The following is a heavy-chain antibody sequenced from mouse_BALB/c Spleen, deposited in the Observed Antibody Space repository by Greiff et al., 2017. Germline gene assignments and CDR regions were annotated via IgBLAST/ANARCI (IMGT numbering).Heavy chain of an antibody. CDR1: GFTFSSYA. V-gene: IGHV5-6-5*01. Sequence: DVQLVESGGGLVKPGGSLKLSCAASGFTFSSYAMSWVRQTPEKRLEWVASISSGGSTYYPDSVKGRFTISRDNARNILYLQMSSLRSEDTAMYYCARAGLRPYAMDYWGQGTSVTVSS. CDR3: ARAGLRPYAMDY. D-gene: IGHD2-2*01. J-gene: IGHJ4*01. CDR2: ISSGGST.